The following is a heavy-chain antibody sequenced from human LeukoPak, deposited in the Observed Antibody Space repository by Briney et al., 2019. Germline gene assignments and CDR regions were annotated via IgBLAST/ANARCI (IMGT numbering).Heavy chain of an antibody. D-gene: IGHD3-16*01. V-gene: IGHV4-59*05. CDR3: VRGSTLRHYQY. CDR1: GASISSHY. Sequence: SETLSLTCSVSGASISSHYWSWIRQPPGKGLEWIGSIYYSGSTYYNPSLKSRVTVSVDTSKNQFSLKLSSVTAADTAVYYCVRGSTLRHYQYWGQGTLVTVSS. J-gene: IGHJ4*02. CDR2: IYYSGST.